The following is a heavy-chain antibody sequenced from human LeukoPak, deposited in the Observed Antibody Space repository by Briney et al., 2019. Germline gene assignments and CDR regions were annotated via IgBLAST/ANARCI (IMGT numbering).Heavy chain of an antibody. D-gene: IGHD2-8*01. J-gene: IGHJ3*02. CDR3: ARDLGLYPI. V-gene: IGHV3-53*01. CDR2: IYSGGSI. CDR1: GFTVSSNY. Sequence: GGSLRLXCTASGFTVSSNYMSWVRRAPGKGREWVSVIYSGGSIYYADSVKGRFTISRDNSKNTLYLQMNSLRAEDTAVYYCARDLGLYPIWGQGTMVTVSS.